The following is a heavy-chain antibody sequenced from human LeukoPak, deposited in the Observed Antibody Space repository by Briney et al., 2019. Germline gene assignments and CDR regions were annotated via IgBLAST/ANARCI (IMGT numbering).Heavy chain of an antibody. J-gene: IGHJ4*02. V-gene: IGHV1-46*01. CDR1: GYTFTSYY. CDR2: INPSGGST. D-gene: IGHD7-27*01. Sequence: GASVTVSCKASGYTFTSYYMHWVRQAPGQGLQWMGIINPSGGSTSYAQNFQGRVTMTRDTSISTAYMELSSLRSEDTAVYYCVGGAPNWGFDYWGQGTLVTVSS. CDR3: VGGAPNWGFDY.